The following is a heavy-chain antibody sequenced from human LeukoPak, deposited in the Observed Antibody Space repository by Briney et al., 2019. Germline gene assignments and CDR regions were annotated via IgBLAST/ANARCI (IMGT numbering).Heavy chain of an antibody. D-gene: IGHD6-13*01. Sequence: GGSLRLSCAASGFSFSSYGMHWVRQAPGKGLEWVAFIEDDGSNKYYADSVKGRFTISRDNSKNTLYLQMNSLRAEDTAVYYCARAGYSSSWYRFDYWGQGTLVTVSS. V-gene: IGHV3-30*02. CDR2: IEDDGSNK. J-gene: IGHJ4*02. CDR1: GFSFSSYG. CDR3: ARAGYSSSWYRFDY.